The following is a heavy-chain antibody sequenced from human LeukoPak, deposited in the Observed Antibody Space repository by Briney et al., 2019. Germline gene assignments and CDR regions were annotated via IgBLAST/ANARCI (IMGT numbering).Heavy chain of an antibody. J-gene: IGHJ6*02. CDR3: ARGDHWKYDAYYYGMDV. CDR1: GDSVSSTDVA. Sequence: SGPTLVKPSRTLSLTCAISGDSVSSTDVAWNWIRQSPSRGLEWLGRTYYRSKWYKEYAVSVKRRITSNPDTSKNQVSLQLTSVSPEDTAVYYCARGDHWKYDAYYYGMDVWGQGTTVIVSS. CDR2: TYYRSKWYK. D-gene: IGHD1-1*01. V-gene: IGHV6-1*01.